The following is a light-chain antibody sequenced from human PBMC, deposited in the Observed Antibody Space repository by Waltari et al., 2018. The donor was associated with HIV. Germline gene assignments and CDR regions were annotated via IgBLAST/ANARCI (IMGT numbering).Light chain of an antibody. Sequence: MMQSQETFPVSPGDGVTLTCRASQSVYTNVAWYQQRPGQAPRLLIYGATNRAAGFPARFSGGGSGTEFTLTISSLQSEDFAVYFCHQYNNWPYTFGQGTKLDIK. J-gene: IGKJ2*01. CDR1: QSVYTN. CDR2: GAT. CDR3: HQYNNWPYT. V-gene: IGKV3-15*01.